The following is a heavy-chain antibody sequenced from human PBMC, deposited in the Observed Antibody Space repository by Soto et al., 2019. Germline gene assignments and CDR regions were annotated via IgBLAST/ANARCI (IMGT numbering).Heavy chain of an antibody. J-gene: IGHJ6*02. CDR1: RGTFSSYA. CDR2: IIPIFGTA. Sequence: QVQLVQSGAEVKKPGSSVKVSCKASRGTFSSYAISWVRQAPGQGLEWMGGIIPIFGTANYAQKFQGRVTITAEESTSTAYMELSSLRSEDTAVYYCARHPRQNYYYGMDVWGQGTTVTVSS. CDR3: ARHPRQNYYYGMDV. V-gene: IGHV1-69*12.